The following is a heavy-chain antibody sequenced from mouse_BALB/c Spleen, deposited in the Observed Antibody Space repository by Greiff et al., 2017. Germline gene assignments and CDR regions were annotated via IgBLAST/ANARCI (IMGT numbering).Heavy chain of an antibody. J-gene: IGHJ3*01. CDR3: ARGGDYDPFAY. CDR1: GFTFSSYA. V-gene: IGHV5-6-5*01. Sequence: EVQVVESGGGLVKPGGSLKLSCAASGFTFSSYAMSWVRQTPEKRLEWVASISSGGSTYYPDSVKGRFTISRDNARNILYLQMSSLRSEDTAMYYCARGGDYDPFAYWGQGTLVTVSA. D-gene: IGHD2-4*01. CDR2: ISSGGST.